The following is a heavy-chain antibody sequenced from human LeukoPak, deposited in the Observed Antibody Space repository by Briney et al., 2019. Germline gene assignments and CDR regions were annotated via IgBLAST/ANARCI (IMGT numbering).Heavy chain of an antibody. D-gene: IGHD6-19*01. CDR1: GFMFDDYG. CDR2: INWNGGRT. CDR3: ATDGQSSGWYGFDY. Sequence: GGSLRLSCAASGFMFDDYGMSWVRQAPGKGLEWVSGINWNGGRTGYADSVKGRFTISRDNAKNSLYLQMNSLRAEDTAVYYCATDGQSSGWYGFDYWGQGTLVTVSS. J-gene: IGHJ4*02. V-gene: IGHV3-20*04.